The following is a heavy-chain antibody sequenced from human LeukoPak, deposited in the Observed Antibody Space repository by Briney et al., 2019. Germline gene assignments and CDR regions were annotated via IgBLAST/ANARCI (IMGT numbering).Heavy chain of an antibody. J-gene: IGHJ3*02. D-gene: IGHD6-19*01. CDR3: AREVAVPGVNAFDI. CDR1: GYTFTGYY. Sequence: SVKVSCKASGYTFTGYYMHWVRQAPGQGLEWMGWINPNSGGTNYAQKFQGRVTMTRDTSISTAYMELSWLRADDTAVYYCAREVAVPGVNAFDIWGKGTRVTVSS. CDR2: INPNSGGT. V-gene: IGHV1-2*02.